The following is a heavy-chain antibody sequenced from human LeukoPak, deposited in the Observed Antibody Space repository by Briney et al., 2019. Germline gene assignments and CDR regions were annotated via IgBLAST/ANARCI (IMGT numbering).Heavy chain of an antibody. CDR3: ARRIPVKGAAALLDY. V-gene: IGHV3-7*01. CDR1: GFTFSSYW. CDR2: IYEDGSDK. D-gene: IGHD6-25*01. Sequence: GGSLRLSCAASGFTFSSYWMSWVRQVPGKGLEWVANIYEDGSDKYYVDSVKGRFTISRDNAKNSLFLQMNSLRVEDRALYYCARRIPVKGAAALLDYWGQGTLVTVSS. J-gene: IGHJ4*02.